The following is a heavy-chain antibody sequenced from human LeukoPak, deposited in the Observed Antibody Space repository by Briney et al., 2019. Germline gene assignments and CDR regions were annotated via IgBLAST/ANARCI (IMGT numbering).Heavy chain of an antibody. CDR1: GYTFTSYG. V-gene: IGHV1-18*01. CDR3: ARESHETREDY. J-gene: IGHJ4*02. Sequence: ASVKVSCKASGYTFTSYGISWVRQAPGQGLEWMGWISANDGDTDYPPKLQDRVTMTTDTYTSTAYMELRSLRSDDTAMYYCARESHETREDYWGQGTLVTVSS. D-gene: IGHD1-1*01. CDR2: ISANDGDT.